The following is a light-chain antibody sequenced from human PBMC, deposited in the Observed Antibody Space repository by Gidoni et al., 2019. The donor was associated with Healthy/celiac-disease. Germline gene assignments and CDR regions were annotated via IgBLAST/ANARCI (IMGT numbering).Light chain of an antibody. CDR2: AAS. CDR1: QSISSY. V-gene: IGKV1-39*01. CDR3: QQSYSTPLFT. J-gene: IGKJ3*01. Sequence: DIQMTQSPSSLSASVGDRVTITCRASQSISSYLNWYQQKPGKAPKLLIYAASSLQSGVPSMCSGSGSGTDFTLTISSLQPEDFATYYCQQSYSTPLFTFGPGTKVDIK.